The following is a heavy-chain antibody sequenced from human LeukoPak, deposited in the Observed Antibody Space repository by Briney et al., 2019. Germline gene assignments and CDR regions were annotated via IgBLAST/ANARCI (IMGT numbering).Heavy chain of an antibody. Sequence: GGSLRLSCAASGFTFNSYAMDWVRQAPGKGLEWVSGISGRGSSTYYADSVKGRFTISRDNSKNTLYLQMNSLRAEDTAVYFCARDQSPGKFGQYYDAFDIWGQGTLVTVSP. CDR2: ISGRGSST. CDR1: GFTFNSYA. J-gene: IGHJ3*02. CDR3: ARDQSPGKFGQYYDAFDI. D-gene: IGHD3-10*01. V-gene: IGHV3-23*01.